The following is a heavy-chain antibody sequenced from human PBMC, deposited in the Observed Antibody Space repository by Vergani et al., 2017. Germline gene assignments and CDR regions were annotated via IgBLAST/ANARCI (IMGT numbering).Heavy chain of an antibody. J-gene: IGHJ4*02. CDR2: IKQDGSEK. Sequence: EVQLVESGGGLVQPGGPLRLSCAASGFTFSSYWMSWVRQAPGKGLEWVANIKQDGSEKYYVDSVKGRFTISRDNAKNSLYLQMNSLRAEDTAVYYCARDEKRWLQGIFDYWGQGTLVTVSS. CDR3: ARDEKRWLQGIFDY. D-gene: IGHD5-24*01. CDR1: GFTFSSYW. V-gene: IGHV3-7*01.